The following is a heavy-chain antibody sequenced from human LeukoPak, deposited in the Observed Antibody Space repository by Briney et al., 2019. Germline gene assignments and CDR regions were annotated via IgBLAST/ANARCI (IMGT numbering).Heavy chain of an antibody. CDR1: GGSISSTNW. Sequence: NPSGTLSLTCGVSGGSISSTNWWSWVRQPPGQGLEWIGEISLAGRTNYNPSLNDRVTMSLDESSNQVSLNLTSATAADTAIYYCSRESGAFCPFGHWGQGTLVIVPS. D-gene: IGHD1-26*01. V-gene: IGHV4-4*02. J-gene: IGHJ4*02. CDR2: ISLAGRT. CDR3: SRESGAFCPFGH.